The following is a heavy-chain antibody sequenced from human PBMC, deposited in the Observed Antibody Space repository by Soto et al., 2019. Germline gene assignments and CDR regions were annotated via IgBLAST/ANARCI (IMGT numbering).Heavy chain of an antibody. Sequence: QVLLQQWGAGLLKPSETLSLTCAVYGGSFSGYYWSWIRQPPGKGLEWIGEINHSGSTNYNPSLKSRVTISVDTSKNQFSLKLSSVTAADTAVYYCARVGGYTYGSDYWGQGTLVTVSS. J-gene: IGHJ4*02. CDR2: INHSGST. CDR3: ARVGGYTYGSDY. CDR1: GGSFSGYY. D-gene: IGHD5-18*01. V-gene: IGHV4-34*01.